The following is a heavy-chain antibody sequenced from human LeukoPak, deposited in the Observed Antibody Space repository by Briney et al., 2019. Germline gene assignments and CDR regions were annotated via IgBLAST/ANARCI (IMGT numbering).Heavy chain of an antibody. J-gene: IGHJ4*02. V-gene: IGHV1-18*01. CDR1: GYTFTSYG. Sequence: ASVKVSCKASGYTFTSYGISWVRQAPGQGLEWMGWISAYNGNTNYAQKLQGRVTMTTDTSTTTAYMELRSLRSDDTAVYYCARDFTEILNYYDSSGSRSLGYWGQGTLVTVSS. D-gene: IGHD3-22*01. CDR3: ARDFTEILNYYDSSGSRSLGY. CDR2: ISAYNGNT.